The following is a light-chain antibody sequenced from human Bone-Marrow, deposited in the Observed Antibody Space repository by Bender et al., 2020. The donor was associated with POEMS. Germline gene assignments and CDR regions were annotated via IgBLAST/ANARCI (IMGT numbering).Light chain of an antibody. CDR3: CSYAHPRTYI. CDR2: GVN. CDR1: NSDVGGYND. V-gene: IGLV2-11*01. Sequence: QSALTQPRSVSGSPGQSVTISCTGTNSDVGGYNDVSWYQQHPGKAPKLMIYGVNKRPSGVPNRFSGFKSGNTASLTISGLQAEDEADYHCCSYAHPRTYIFGTGTKVTVL. J-gene: IGLJ1*01.